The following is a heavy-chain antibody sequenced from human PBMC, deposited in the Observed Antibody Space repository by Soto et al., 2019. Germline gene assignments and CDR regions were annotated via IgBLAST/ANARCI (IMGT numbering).Heavy chain of an antibody. CDR2: IQSGGPT. CDR1: GFTVSSKY. CDR3: ARGDVLCDGGRCYGVPLDG. V-gene: IGHV3-66*01. J-gene: IGHJ6*04. D-gene: IGHD2-15*01. Sequence: GGSLRLSCAASGFTVSSKYMSWVRQAPGKGLEWVSLIQSGGPTYYADSVKGRFTISRDTSENTVHLQMDSLRAEDTAVYYCARGDVLCDGGRCYGVPLDGWGKGTTVTVSS.